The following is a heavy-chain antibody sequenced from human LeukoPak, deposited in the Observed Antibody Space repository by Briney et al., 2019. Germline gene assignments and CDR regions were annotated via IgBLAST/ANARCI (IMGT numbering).Heavy chain of an antibody. CDR2: IDPNNGNT. Sequence: GASVKVSCKASGYSFTGYFMHWVRQAPGQGLEWMGWIDPNNGNTYYAQKFQGRVTMTRDTAISTAYMEVTSLTSDDTAVYYCVRDLIRCAPTVCKAFDIWGPGTKVTVSS. J-gene: IGHJ3*02. CDR3: VRDLIRCAPTVCKAFDI. V-gene: IGHV1-2*02. D-gene: IGHD2-21*01. CDR1: GYSFTGYF.